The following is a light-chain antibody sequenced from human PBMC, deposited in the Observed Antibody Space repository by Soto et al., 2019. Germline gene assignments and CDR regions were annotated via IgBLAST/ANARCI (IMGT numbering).Light chain of an antibody. CDR3: QKKNKWLRVT. CDR1: QTISND. CDR2: GAS. V-gene: IGKV3-15*01. J-gene: IGKJ4*01. Sequence: EVVMTQSPATVSVSPGEGVTLSCRASQTISNDLAWYQQKPGQAPRLLIYGASTRATGVPARFSGGGSGTDFPLTISSLQSEVFAFFSCQKKNKWLRVTCGGGTKVDIK.